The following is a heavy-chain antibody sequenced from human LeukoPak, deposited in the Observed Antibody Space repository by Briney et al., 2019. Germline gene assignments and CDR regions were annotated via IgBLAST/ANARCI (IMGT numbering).Heavy chain of an antibody. CDR1: GFTFSSYG. CDR2: ISYDGSNK. Sequence: GRSLRLSCAASGFTFSSYGMNWVRQAPGKGLEWVAVISYDGSNKYYADSVKGRFTISRDNSKNTLYLQMNSLRAEDTAVYYCAKDPKSLTVATRGPLDYWGQGTLVTVSS. D-gene: IGHD6-19*01. V-gene: IGHV3-30*18. J-gene: IGHJ4*02. CDR3: AKDPKSLTVATRGPLDY.